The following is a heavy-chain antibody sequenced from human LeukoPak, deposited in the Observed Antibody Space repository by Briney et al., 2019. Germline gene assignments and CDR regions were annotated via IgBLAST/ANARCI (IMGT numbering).Heavy chain of an antibody. V-gene: IGHV3-30*04. Sequence: GGSLRLSCAASRFTFSSYAMHWVRQAPGKGLEWVAVISYDGSNKYYADSVKGRFTISRDNSKNTLYLQMNSLRAEDTAVYYCARPLRYCSSTSCYYFDYWGQGTLVTVSS. CDR3: ARPLRYCSSTSCYYFDY. CDR2: ISYDGSNK. D-gene: IGHD2-2*01. CDR1: RFTFSSYA. J-gene: IGHJ4*02.